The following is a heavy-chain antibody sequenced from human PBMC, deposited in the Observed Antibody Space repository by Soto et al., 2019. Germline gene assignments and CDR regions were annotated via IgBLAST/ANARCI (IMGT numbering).Heavy chain of an antibody. CDR2: ISGSVGST. D-gene: IGHD3-22*01. J-gene: IGHJ4*02. CDR3: ANGTITVVVIGNPFDY. CDR1: GFTFSNYA. Sequence: GGSLRLSCAASGFTFSNYAMNWVRQAPGKGLEWVSTISGSVGSTYYAGSAKGRFTISRDNSKNTLYLQMNSLRAEDKAVYYCANGTITVVVIGNPFDYWGQGTMVTVSS. V-gene: IGHV3-23*01.